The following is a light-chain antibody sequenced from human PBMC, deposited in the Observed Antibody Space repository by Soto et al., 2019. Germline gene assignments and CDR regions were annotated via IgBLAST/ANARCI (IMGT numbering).Light chain of an antibody. J-gene: IGKJ3*01. V-gene: IGKV3-20*01. CDR2: AAS. CDR3: QQFGSSPFPT. CDR1: QSVSSSY. Sequence: EIVLTQSPGTLSLSPGDRATLSCRASQSVSSSYLAWYQQKPGQAPRLLISAASSRATGIPDRSSGSGSGTDFTLTISRLEPEDFAVYFCQQFGSSPFPTFGPGTKVDIK.